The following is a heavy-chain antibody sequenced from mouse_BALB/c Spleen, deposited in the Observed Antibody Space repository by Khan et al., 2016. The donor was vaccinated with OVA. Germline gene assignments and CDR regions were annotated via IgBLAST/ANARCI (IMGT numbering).Heavy chain of an antibody. J-gene: IGHJ2*01. D-gene: IGHD1-2*01. CDR1: GYSITSGSG. CDR2: ISYSGRN. Sequence: EVQLQESGPGLVKPSQSLSLTCTVTGYSITSGSGWNWIRQFPGKKMEWMGYISYSGRNNYNPSLKRRISINRDTSKNQFCLQLKSVTTEDTATYYCARTASIKYWGQGTTLTVSS. V-gene: IGHV3-2*02. CDR3: ARTASIKY.